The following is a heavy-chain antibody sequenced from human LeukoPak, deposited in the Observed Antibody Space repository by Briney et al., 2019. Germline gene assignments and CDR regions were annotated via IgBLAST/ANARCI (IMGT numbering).Heavy chain of an antibody. D-gene: IGHD3-3*01. CDR3: AREGITIKPNDF. Sequence: GGSLRHSCAASGFTFSSYEMNWVRQAPGKGLEWVSYISSSGSTIYYADSVKGRFTISRDNAKNSLYLQMNSLRAEDTAVYYCAREGITIKPNDFWGQGTVVTISS. CDR1: GFTFSSYE. V-gene: IGHV3-48*03. CDR2: ISSSGSTI. J-gene: IGHJ4*02.